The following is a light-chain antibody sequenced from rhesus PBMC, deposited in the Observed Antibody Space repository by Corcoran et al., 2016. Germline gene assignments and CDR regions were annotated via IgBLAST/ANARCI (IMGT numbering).Light chain of an antibody. J-gene: IGKJ1*01. CDR2: KAS. CDR1: QGISSW. CDR3: LQCTRSPGT. Sequence: DIQMTQSPSSLSASVGDKVTITCRASQGISSWLAWYQQKPGEAPKLLIYKASSLQSGVPSRFSGSGTGTDFTLTISSLQPEDFATYYFLQCTRSPGTFGQGTKVEIK. V-gene: IGKV1-22*01.